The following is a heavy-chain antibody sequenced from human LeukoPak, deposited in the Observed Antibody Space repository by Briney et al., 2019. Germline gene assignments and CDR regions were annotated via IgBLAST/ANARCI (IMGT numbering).Heavy chain of an antibody. CDR2: INAGNGNT. V-gene: IGHV1-3*01. Sequence: GASVKVSCKASGYTFTNYAMHWVRQAPGQRLEWMGWINAGNGNTKYSQKLQGRVTMTTDTSTSTAYMELRSLRSDDTAVYYCARDLGQQLANDYWGQGTLVTVSS. CDR1: GYTFTNYA. J-gene: IGHJ4*02. D-gene: IGHD6-13*01. CDR3: ARDLGQQLANDY.